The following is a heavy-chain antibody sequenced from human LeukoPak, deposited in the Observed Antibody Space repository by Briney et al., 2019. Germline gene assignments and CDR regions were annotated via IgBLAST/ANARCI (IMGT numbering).Heavy chain of an antibody. CDR2: INHSGST. Sequence: SETLSLTCAVYGGSFSGYYWSWIRQPPGKGLEWIGEINHSGSTNYNPSLKSRVTISVDTSKNQFSLKLSSVTAADTAVYYCAKSGRGGSYRYRFDYWGQGTLVTVSS. D-gene: IGHD1-26*01. J-gene: IGHJ4*02. CDR3: AKSGRGGSYRYRFDY. CDR1: GGSFSGYY. V-gene: IGHV4-34*01.